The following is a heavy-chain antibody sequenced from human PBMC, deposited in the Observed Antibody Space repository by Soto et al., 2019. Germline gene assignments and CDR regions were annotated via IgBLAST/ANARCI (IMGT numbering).Heavy chain of an antibody. CDR2: IYHSGST. J-gene: IGHJ4*02. CDR1: GGSISSGGYS. D-gene: IGHD2-2*01. V-gene: IGHV4-30-2*03. CDR3: ARHARRNIVVVPAAMRTNDY. Sequence: SETLSLTCTVSGGSISSGGYSWSWIRQPPGKGLEWIGYIYHSGSTYYNPSLKSRVTISVDTSKNQFSLKLSSVTAADTAVYYCARHARRNIVVVPAAMRTNDYWGQGTLVTVSS.